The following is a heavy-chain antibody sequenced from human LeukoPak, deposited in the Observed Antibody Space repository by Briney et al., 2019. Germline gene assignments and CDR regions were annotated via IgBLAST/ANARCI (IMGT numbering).Heavy chain of an antibody. J-gene: IGHJ3*02. D-gene: IGHD3-16*01. CDR1: GFTFSDYY. V-gene: IGHV3-11*06. CDR3: ARFETAGGDAFDI. CDR2: ISSSSSYT. Sequence: GGSLRLSCAASGFTFSDYYMSWIRQAPGKGLEWVSYISSSSSYTNYADSVKGRFTISRDNAKNSLYLQMNSLRAGDTAVYYCARFETAGGDAFDIWGQGTMVTVSS.